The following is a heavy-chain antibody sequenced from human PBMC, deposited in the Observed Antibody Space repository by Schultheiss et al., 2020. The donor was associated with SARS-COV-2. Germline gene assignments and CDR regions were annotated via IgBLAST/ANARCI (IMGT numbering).Heavy chain of an antibody. CDR3: AKDQGPWLLALHGYYYGMDV. CDR1: GFTFSSYA. Sequence: GGSLRLSCAASGFTFSSYAMSWVRQAPGKGLEWVSAISDSDDNTYYADSAKGRFTISRDNSKNTLYLQMNSLRAEDTAVYYCAKDQGPWLLALHGYYYGMDVWGQGTTVTVSS. V-gene: IGHV3-23*01. D-gene: IGHD5-12*01. CDR2: ISDSDDNT. J-gene: IGHJ6*02.